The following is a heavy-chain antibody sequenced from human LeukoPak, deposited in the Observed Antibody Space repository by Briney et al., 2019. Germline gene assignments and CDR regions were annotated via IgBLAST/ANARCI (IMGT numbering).Heavy chain of an antibody. CDR2: IYTSGST. CDR3: AREGWFGESYYYYMDV. V-gene: IGHV4-4*07. Sequence: PSETLSLTCTVSGGSISSYYWSWIRQPAGKGLEWIGRIYTSGSTNYNPSLKSRVTMSVDTSKNQFSLKLSSVTAADTAVYYCAREGWFGESYYYYMDVWGKGTTVTISS. J-gene: IGHJ6*03. D-gene: IGHD3-10*01. CDR1: GGSISSYY.